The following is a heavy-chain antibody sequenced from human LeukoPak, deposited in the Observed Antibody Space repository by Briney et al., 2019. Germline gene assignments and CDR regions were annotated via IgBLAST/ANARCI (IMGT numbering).Heavy chain of an antibody. CDR2: IRYDGSNK. J-gene: IGHJ4*02. CDR1: GFTFSSYG. Sequence: GGSLRLSCAASGFTFSSYGMHWVRQAPGKGLEWMTFIRYDGSNKYNADSVKGRFTISRDNSKNTLYLQMNSLRAEDTAVYYCAKDRPLLLWFGEIFDYWGQGTLVTVSS. D-gene: IGHD3-10*01. V-gene: IGHV3-30*02. CDR3: AKDRPLLLWFGEIFDY.